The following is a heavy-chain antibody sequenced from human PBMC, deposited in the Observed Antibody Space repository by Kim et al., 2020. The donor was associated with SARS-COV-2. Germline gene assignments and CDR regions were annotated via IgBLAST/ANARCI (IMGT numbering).Heavy chain of an antibody. D-gene: IGHD2-21*02. J-gene: IGHJ3*02. CDR3: ARDPFMPYCGGDCYSGAFDI. Sequence: ASVKVSCKASGYTFTSYGISWVRQAPGQGLEWMGWISAYNGNTNYAQKLQGRVTMTTDTSTSTAYMELRSLRSDDTAVYYCARDPFMPYCGGDCYSGAFDIWGQGTMVTVSS. CDR2: ISAYNGNT. CDR1: GYTFTSYG. V-gene: IGHV1-18*04.